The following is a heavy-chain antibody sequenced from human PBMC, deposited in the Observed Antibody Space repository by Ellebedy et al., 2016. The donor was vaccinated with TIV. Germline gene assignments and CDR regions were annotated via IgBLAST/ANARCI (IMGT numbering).Heavy chain of an antibody. J-gene: IGHJ4*02. CDR1: GGTFSNYA. CDR2: NIPILGVA. V-gene: IGHV1-69*04. D-gene: IGHD1-26*01. CDR3: ARWGGSSGRFQGPYDF. Sequence: AASVKVSCKASGGTFSNYAFNWVRQAPGQGLEWMGRNIPILGVAEYERNFQGRLTFTADKYTTTAYMELRSLRSEDTAVYYCARWGGSSGRFQGPYDFWGQGTLVTVSS.